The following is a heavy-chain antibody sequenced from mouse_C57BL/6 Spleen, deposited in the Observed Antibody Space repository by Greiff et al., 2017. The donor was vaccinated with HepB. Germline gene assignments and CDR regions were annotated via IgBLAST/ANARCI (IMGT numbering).Heavy chain of an antibody. CDR2: IDPSDSYT. J-gene: IGHJ2*01. V-gene: IGHV1-69*01. D-gene: IGHD1-1*01. CDR3: ARRLLNSFDY. CDR1: GYTFTSYW. Sequence: QVQLQQPGAELVMPGASVKLSCKASGYTFTSYWMHWVKQRPGQGLEWIGEIDPSDSYTNYNQKFKGKSTLTVDKSSSTAYMQLSSLTSEDSAVYYCARRLLNSFDYWGQGTTLTVSS.